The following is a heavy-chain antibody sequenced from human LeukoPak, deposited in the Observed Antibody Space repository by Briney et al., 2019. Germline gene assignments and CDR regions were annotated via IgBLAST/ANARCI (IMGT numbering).Heavy chain of an antibody. D-gene: IGHD3-16*02. J-gene: IGHJ6*03. Sequence: PSETLSLTXAVYGGSFSGYHWSWIRQPPGKGLEWIGEINHSGSTNYNPSLESRVTISVDTSKNQFSLKLSSVTAADTAVYYCARGIMITFGGVIGDYYYYYMDVWGKGTTVTVSS. CDR2: INHSGST. CDR3: ARGIMITFGGVIGDYYYYYMDV. V-gene: IGHV4-34*01. CDR1: GGSFSGYH.